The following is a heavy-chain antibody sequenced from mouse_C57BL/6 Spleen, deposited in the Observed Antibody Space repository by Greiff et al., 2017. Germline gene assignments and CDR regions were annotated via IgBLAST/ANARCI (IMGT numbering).Heavy chain of an antibody. CDR3: ASNWDGDFDY. CDR1: GFNIKDYY. D-gene: IGHD4-1*01. J-gene: IGHJ2*01. CDR2: IDPEDGET. Sequence: ESGAELVKPGASVKLSCTASGFNIKDYYMHWVKQRTEQGLEWIGRIDPEDGETKYAPTFQGKATITADTSSNTAYLQLSSLTSEDTAVYYCASNWDGDFDYWGQGTTLAVSS. V-gene: IGHV14-2*01.